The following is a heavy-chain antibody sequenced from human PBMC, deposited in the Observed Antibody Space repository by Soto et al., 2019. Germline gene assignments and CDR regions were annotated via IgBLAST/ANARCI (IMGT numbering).Heavy chain of an antibody. CDR1: GYSFTSYW. Sequence: GESLKISCKGSGYSFTSYWIGWVRQMPGKGLEWMGIIYPGDSDTRYSPSFQGQVTISADKSISTAYLQWSSLKASDTAMYYCARTAAGTSHYYYYGMDVWGQGTTVTVSS. J-gene: IGHJ6*02. D-gene: IGHD6-13*01. CDR3: ARTAAGTSHYYYYGMDV. CDR2: IYPGDSDT. V-gene: IGHV5-51*01.